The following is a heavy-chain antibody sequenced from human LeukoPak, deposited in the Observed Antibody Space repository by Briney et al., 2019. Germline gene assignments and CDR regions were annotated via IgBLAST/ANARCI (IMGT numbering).Heavy chain of an antibody. J-gene: IGHJ1*01. CDR1: VVATSIGDYD. D-gene: IGHD6-13*01. CDR3: LSGGSAAAGAEYFDH. CDR2: IYYSGST. Sequence: PSQTLSLTCIVSVVATSIGDYDGGWIRQPPGKGLEWIGYIYYSGSTYYNPSLKSRVTISVDTSKNQFSLKLSSVSASDTAGYYFLSGGSAAAGAEYFDHWGQGTLVTVSS. V-gene: IGHV4-30-4*01.